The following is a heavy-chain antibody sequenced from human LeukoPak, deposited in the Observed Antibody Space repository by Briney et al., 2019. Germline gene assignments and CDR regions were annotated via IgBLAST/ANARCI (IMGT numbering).Heavy chain of an antibody. CDR2: IIPIFGRA. CDR3: AEQQLVQPPYYYYGMDV. V-gene: IGHV1-69*13. D-gene: IGHD6-13*01. J-gene: IGHJ6*02. Sequence: SVKVSCKASVGIFSSYAISWVREAAGQGLEWMGGIIPIFGRANYAQKFQGRFTITADETTSTAYMELSSLGSKDTAVYYCAEQQLVQPPYYYYGMDVWGQGTTVTVSS. CDR1: VGIFSSYA.